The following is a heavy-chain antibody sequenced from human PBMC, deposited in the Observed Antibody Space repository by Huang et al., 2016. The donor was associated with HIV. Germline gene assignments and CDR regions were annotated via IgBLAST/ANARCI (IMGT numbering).Heavy chain of an antibody. V-gene: IGHV1-69*01. CDR2: IIPIVGTA. J-gene: IGHJ4*02. CDR1: GGTFSSYG. D-gene: IGHD6-13*01. Sequence: QVKLVQSGAEVKKPGSSVKVSCKASGGTFSSYGISWCRKAPGKGLEWMGGIIPIVGTAKYAQKFQGRVTITADESTSTTYMEVSSLRSEDTAVYYCARAPIAGGGRDFDEGAEYDYWGQGTLVTVSS. CDR3: ARAPIAGGGRDFDEGAEYDY.